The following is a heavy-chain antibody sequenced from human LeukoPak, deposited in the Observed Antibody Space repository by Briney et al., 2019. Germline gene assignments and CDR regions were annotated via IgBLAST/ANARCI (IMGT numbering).Heavy chain of an antibody. Sequence: PGGSLRLSCAASGFTFSSYSMNWVRQAPGKGLEWVSYISSSSSTIYYADSVKGRFTISRDNAKNSLYLQMNSLRAEDTAVYYCAREGVKVRGVSWDYWGQGTLVTVSS. CDR2: ISSSSSTI. CDR1: GFTFSSYS. D-gene: IGHD3-10*01. CDR3: AREGVKVRGVSWDY. V-gene: IGHV3-48*01. J-gene: IGHJ4*02.